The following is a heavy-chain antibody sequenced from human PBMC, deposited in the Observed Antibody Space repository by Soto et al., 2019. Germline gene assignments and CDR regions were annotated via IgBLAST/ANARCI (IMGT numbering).Heavy chain of an antibody. CDR3: ARDGSSYYSAHYFYGMDL. D-gene: IGHD3-22*01. CDR2: ISAYDGNT. Sequence: QVLLVQSGAEVKRPGASVRVSCKASGYKFTNHGISWVRQAPGQGLEWMGWISAYDGNTNYAQQFQGRVTMTMDTSTSTAYMEVKSLRSDDTAVYYCARDGSSYYSAHYFYGMDLWGQGTTVTVSS. V-gene: IGHV1-18*01. J-gene: IGHJ6*02. CDR1: GYKFTNHG.